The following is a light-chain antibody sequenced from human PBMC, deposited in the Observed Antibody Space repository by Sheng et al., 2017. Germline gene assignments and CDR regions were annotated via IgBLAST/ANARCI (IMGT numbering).Light chain of an antibody. Sequence: DIQMTQSPSSLSASVGDRVIITCRASQNIRSYLNWYQQKPGKAPKLLISSASDLDNGVPSRFSGSGSGTDYILTISSLQPEDFATYYCQQGYTIPSTFGQGTKLEIK. CDR1: QNIRSY. V-gene: IGKV1-39*01. CDR2: SAS. CDR3: QQGYTIPST. J-gene: IGKJ2*01.